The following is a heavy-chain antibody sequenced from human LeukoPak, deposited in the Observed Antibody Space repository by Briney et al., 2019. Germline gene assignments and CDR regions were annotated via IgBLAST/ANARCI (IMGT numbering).Heavy chain of an antibody. CDR2: IYYSGST. CDR3: ARGGRYCSGGSCYYNWFDP. CDR1: GGSISSYY. J-gene: IGHJ5*02. V-gene: IGHV4-59*08. Sequence: SQTLSLTCTVSGGSISSYYWSWIRQPPGKGLEWIGYIYYSGSTNYNPSLKSRVTISVDTSKNQFSLKLSSVTAADTAVYYCARGGRYCSGGSCYYNWFDPWGQGTLVTVSS. D-gene: IGHD2-15*01.